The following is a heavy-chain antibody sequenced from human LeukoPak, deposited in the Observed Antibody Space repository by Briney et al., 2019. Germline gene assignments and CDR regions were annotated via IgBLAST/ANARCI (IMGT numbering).Heavy chain of an antibody. Sequence: ASVKVSCKASGYTFTGYYMHWVRHAPGQGLESMGRINPNSGGTNYAQKFQGRLTITRDTSISTAYMALSRLRSDDTAVYYCARARSGHTWHFDYWGQGTLVTVSS. V-gene: IGHV1-2*06. CDR2: INPNSGGT. J-gene: IGHJ4*02. CDR3: ARARSGHTWHFDY. D-gene: IGHD6-19*01. CDR1: GYTFTGYY.